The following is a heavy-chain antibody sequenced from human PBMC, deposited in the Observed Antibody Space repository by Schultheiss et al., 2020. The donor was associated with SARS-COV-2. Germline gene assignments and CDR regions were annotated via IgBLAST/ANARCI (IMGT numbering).Heavy chain of an antibody. D-gene: IGHD2-2*02. CDR3: ARGGPLPAAIYRH. J-gene: IGHJ1*01. CDR1: GFTFSSYA. CDR2: IYSGGST. V-gene: IGHV3-23*03. Sequence: GGSLRLSCAASGFTFSSYAMSWVRQAPGKGLEWVSVIYSGGSTYYADSVKGRFTISRDNAKNSLYLQMNSLRAEDTAVYYCARGGPLPAAIYRHWGQGTLVTVSS.